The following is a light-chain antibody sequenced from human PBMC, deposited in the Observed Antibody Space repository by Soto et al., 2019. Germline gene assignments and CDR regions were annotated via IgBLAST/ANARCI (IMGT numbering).Light chain of an antibody. J-gene: IGKJ1*01. CDR1: QSVSSSY. CDR2: GAS. CDR3: QQYGSSPPT. Sequence: EIVLTQSPGTLSLSPGERATLSCRASQSVSSSYLAWYQQKPGQAPRLLIYGASSRATGIPDTFSGSGSWTDFTLTISSLEPEDFEVYYCQQYGSSPPTFGQGTKVEIK. V-gene: IGKV3-20*01.